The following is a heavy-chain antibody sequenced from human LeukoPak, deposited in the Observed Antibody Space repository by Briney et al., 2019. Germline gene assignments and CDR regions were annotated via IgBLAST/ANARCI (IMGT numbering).Heavy chain of an antibody. CDR2: INHSGST. V-gene: IGHV4-34*01. CDR1: GFTVSSNY. CDR3: ARGRGWTGYYFDY. J-gene: IGHJ4*02. Sequence: GSLRLSCAASGFTVSSNYMSWIRQPPGKGLEWIGEINHSGSTNYNPSLKSRVTISVDTSKNQFSLKLSSVTAADTAVYYCARGRGWTGYYFDYWGQGTLVTVSS. D-gene: IGHD2-15*01.